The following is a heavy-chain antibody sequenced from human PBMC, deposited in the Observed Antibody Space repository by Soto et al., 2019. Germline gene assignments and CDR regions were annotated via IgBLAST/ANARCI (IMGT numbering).Heavy chain of an antibody. CDR1: GFIVISNH. D-gene: IGHD3-9*01. J-gene: IGHJ4*02. Sequence: GGSLRLSCAASGFIVISNHVIWVRQAPGKGLEWVSLIYSNGGTYYADSVKGRFIISGDNSKNTLHLQMNSLRVEDTAVYYCARVLSGIDYWGQGTLVTVSS. CDR3: ARVLSGIDY. V-gene: IGHV3-53*01. CDR2: IYSNGGT.